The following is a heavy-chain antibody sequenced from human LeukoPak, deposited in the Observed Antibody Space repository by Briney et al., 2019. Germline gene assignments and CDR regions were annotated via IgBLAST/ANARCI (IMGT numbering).Heavy chain of an antibody. CDR3: ARDLVWFGEPKGYYNYMDV. Sequence: GGSLRLSCAASGFTFSSYGMHWVRQAPGKGGEGVADIKEEGREKLYVDSVEGRFTISRENAKNTVYVRENTLRAEDSAVYYCARDLVWFGEPKGYYNYMDVWGKGTTVTVSS. CDR2: IKEEGREK. CDR1: GFTFSSYG. D-gene: IGHD3-10*01. V-gene: IGHV3-7*01. J-gene: IGHJ6*03.